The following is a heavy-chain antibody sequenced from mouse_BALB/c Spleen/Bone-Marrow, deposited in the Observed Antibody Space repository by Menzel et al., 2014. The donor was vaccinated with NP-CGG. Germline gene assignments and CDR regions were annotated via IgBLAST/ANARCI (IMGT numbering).Heavy chain of an antibody. CDR1: GFTFSSYG. Sequence: EVHLVESGGGLVQPGGFLKLSCAASGFTFSSYGVTWVRQTPDKRLELVAIINTNGDYTYYPDSVKGRCSISRDNDKNNMYLQMNSLNSEDTAMYYCARGIDCFSWFAYWGQGTLVTVSA. CDR3: ARGIDCFSWFAY. V-gene: IGHV5-6-3*01. CDR2: INTNGDYT. D-gene: IGHD2-4*01. J-gene: IGHJ3*01.